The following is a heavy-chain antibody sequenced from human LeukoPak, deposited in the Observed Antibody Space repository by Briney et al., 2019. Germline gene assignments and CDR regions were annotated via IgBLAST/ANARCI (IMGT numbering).Heavy chain of an antibody. CDR3: ARDPPRGCSSTSCSGY. Sequence: PGRSLRLSCAASGFTFSSYSMNWVRQAPGKGLEWVSSITSSSYIYYADSVKGRFTISRDNAKNSLYLQMNSLRAEDTAVYYCARDPPRGCSSTSCSGYWGQGTLVTVSS. J-gene: IGHJ4*02. D-gene: IGHD2-2*01. CDR1: GFTFSSYS. CDR2: ITSSSYI. V-gene: IGHV3-21*01.